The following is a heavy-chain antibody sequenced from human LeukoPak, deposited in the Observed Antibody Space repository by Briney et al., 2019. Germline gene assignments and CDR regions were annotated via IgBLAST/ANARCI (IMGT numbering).Heavy chain of an antibody. CDR1: GFTFSSYT. D-gene: IGHD6-19*01. CDR3: AKVQDGSFWYEYFQH. CDR2: ITSGGVNT. J-gene: IGHJ1*01. Sequence: GGSLRLSCAASGFTFSSYTMNWVRQAPGKGLEWVSCITSGGVNTYYATSVKGRFTISRDNAKNSLVLQMNSLRAEDTAIYYCAKVQDGSFWYEYFQHWGQGTLVTVS. V-gene: IGHV3-21*01.